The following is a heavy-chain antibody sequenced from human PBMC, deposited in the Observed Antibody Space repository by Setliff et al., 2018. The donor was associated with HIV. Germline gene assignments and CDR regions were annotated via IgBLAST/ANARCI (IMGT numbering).Heavy chain of an antibody. Sequence: GGSLRLSCAASGFIFDDYAMHWVRQPPGKGLEWVSGISWNSGNIVYADSVKGRFTISRDNSKNTLYLQMNSLRAEDTAVYYCAKPPRPSSWPQYYFDYWGQGTLVTVSS. CDR1: GFIFDDYA. CDR2: ISWNSGNI. V-gene: IGHV3-9*01. J-gene: IGHJ4*02. D-gene: IGHD6-13*01. CDR3: AKPPRPSSWPQYYFDY.